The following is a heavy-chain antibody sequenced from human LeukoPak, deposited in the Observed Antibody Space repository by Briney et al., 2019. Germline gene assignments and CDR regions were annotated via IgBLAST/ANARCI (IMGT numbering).Heavy chain of an antibody. CDR1: GFTFSSYE. V-gene: IGHV3-48*01. CDR3: ASSAYSSSWAYYYYYYMDV. CDR2: ISSSSSTI. J-gene: IGHJ6*03. Sequence: GGSLRLSCAASGFTFSSYEMNWVRQAPGKGLEWVSCISSSSSTIYYADSVKGRFTISRDNAKNSLYLQMNSLRAEDTAVYYCASSAYSSSWAYYYYYYMDVWGKGTTVTVSS. D-gene: IGHD6-13*01.